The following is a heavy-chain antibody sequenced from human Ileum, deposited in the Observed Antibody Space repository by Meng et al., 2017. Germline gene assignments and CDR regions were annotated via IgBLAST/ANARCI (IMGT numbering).Heavy chain of an antibody. J-gene: IGHJ4*02. CDR3: AKLRAAAGTSRGYFDY. V-gene: IGHV3-23*01. Sequence: GESLKISCAASGFTFSSYDMGWVRQAPGEGLQWVSSISESGGSTYYADSVKGRFTLSRDNSKNTLFLQMNSLRAEDTAVYYCAKLRAAAGTSRGYFDYWGQGTLVTVSS. CDR1: GFTFSSYD. CDR2: ISESGGST. D-gene: IGHD6-13*01.